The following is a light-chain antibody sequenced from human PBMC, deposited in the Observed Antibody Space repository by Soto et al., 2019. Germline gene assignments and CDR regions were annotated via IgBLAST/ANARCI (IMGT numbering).Light chain of an antibody. Sequence: EIVLTQSPGTLSLSPGERATLSCRASQSVSSSYLAWYQQKPGQAPRLLIYGASSRATGIPDRFSGSGSGTDLTLTINRLEPEDFAVYYCQQRSNWPITFGQGTRLEIK. CDR2: GAS. CDR3: QQRSNWPIT. J-gene: IGKJ5*01. V-gene: IGKV3D-20*02. CDR1: QSVSSSY.